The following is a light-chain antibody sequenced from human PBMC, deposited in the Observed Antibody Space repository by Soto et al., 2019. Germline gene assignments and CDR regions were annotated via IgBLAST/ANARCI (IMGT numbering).Light chain of an antibody. CDR3: SSYGGYNNVV. J-gene: IGLJ1*01. Sequence: QSALTQPPSASGYPGQSVTISCTGTSSDVGGYNYVSWFQQHPGKAPKLIIHEVNQRPSGVPDRFSGSKSGNTASLTVSGLQAEDEGTYYCSSYGGYNNVVFGTGTKLTVL. CDR1: SSDVGGYNY. V-gene: IGLV2-8*01. CDR2: EVN.